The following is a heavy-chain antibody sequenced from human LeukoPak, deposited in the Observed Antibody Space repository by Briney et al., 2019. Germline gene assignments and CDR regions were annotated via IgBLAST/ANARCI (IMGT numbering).Heavy chain of an antibody. CDR3: ARVDGTWESYYDGSGSYEY. Sequence: PGGSLRLSCAASGFTFRNYWMTWVRQAPGKGLEWVANIKHDGGEKYYVGSVKGRFTISRDNAKNSLYLQMNSLRVEDTAVYYCARVDGTWESYYDGSGSYEYWGQGTLVTVSS. CDR1: GFTFRNYW. J-gene: IGHJ4*02. CDR2: IKHDGGEK. V-gene: IGHV3-7*01. D-gene: IGHD3-10*01.